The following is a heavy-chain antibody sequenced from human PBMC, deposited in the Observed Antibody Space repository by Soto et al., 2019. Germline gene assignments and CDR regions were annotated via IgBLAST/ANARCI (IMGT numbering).Heavy chain of an antibody. CDR1: GYTFTSYY. D-gene: IGHD6-19*01. CDR3: ARDGATSSIAVAGPFDY. J-gene: IGHJ4*02. V-gene: IGHV1-46*01. CDR2: INPSGGST. Sequence: QVQLVQSGAEAKKPGASVKVSCKASGYTFTSYYMHWVRQAPGQGLEWMGIINPSGGSTSYAQKFQGRVTMTRDTSTSTVYMELSSLRSEDTAVYYCARDGATSSIAVAGPFDYWGQGTLVTVSS.